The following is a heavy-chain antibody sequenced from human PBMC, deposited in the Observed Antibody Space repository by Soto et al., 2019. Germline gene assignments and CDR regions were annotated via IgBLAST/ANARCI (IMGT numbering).Heavy chain of an antibody. D-gene: IGHD1-1*01. CDR3: ARGRYGDY. Sequence: QVHLVQSGAEVKTPGASVKVSCKGSGYIFTTYGITWVRQAPGQGLEWMGWIGAHNGNTNYAQKLQGRVTVTRDTSTSTAYMELRNLRSDDTAVYYCARGRYGDYWGQGALVTVSS. J-gene: IGHJ4*02. CDR1: GYIFTTYG. CDR2: IGAHNGNT. V-gene: IGHV1-18*01.